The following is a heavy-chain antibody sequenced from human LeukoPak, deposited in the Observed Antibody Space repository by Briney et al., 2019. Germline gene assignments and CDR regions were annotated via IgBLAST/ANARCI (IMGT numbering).Heavy chain of an antibody. J-gene: IGHJ6*03. CDR2: INHSGST. V-gene: IGHV4-34*01. D-gene: IGHD5-24*01. CDR1: GGSFSGYY. CDR3: SRVVRDGYNRNYYYYMDV. Sequence: SETLSLTCAVYGGSFSGYYWSWIRQPPGKGLEWIGEINHSGSTNYNPSLKSRVTISVDTSKNQFSLKLSSVTAADTAVYYCSRVVRDGYNRNYYYYMDVWGKGTTVTVSS.